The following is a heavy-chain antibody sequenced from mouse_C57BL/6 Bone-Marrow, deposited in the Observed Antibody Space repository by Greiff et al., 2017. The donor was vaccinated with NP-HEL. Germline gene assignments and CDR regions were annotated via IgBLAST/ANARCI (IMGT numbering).Heavy chain of an antibody. CDR1: GFNIKDDY. CDR3: TTRDGYPCGMAMDY. CDR2: IDPENGDT. Sequence: EVQLQQSGAELVRPGASVKLSCTASGFNIKDDYMHWVKQRPEQGLEWIGWIDPENGDTEYASKFQGKATITADTSSNTAYLQLSSLTSEDTAGYYCTTRDGYPCGMAMDYWGQGTSVTVSS. J-gene: IGHJ4*01. V-gene: IGHV14-4*01. D-gene: IGHD2-3*01.